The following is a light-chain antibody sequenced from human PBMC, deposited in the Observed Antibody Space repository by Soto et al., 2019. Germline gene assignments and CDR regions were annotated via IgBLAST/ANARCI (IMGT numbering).Light chain of an antibody. CDR2: DTS. CDR1: QSVYNF. V-gene: IGKV3-11*01. CDR3: QQRYTWPIT. Sequence: EIVLTQSPATLSLSPGERATLSCRASQSVYNFVAWYQQKPAQPPRLLIYDTSNRATGTPARVSGSGSGTDFTLSISSLEPEDFALYYCQQRYTWPITFGGGTKVEIK. J-gene: IGKJ4*01.